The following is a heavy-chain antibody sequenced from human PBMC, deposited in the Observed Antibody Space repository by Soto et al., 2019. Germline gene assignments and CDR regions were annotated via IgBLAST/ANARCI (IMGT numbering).Heavy chain of an antibody. J-gene: IGHJ1*01. CDR1: GFTFSNSA. V-gene: IGHV3-23*01. D-gene: IGHD3-16*01. Sequence: EVQLLDSGGGLVQPGGSLRLSCAASGFTFSNSAMSWVRQAPGKGLEWVSAISGSGGGTYYADSVKGRFTISRDNSKNRLYLQRNSLRAEDTAVYYCAKSPGRFPEYFHHWGQGTLVTVSS. CDR2: ISGSGGGT. CDR3: AKSPGRFPEYFHH.